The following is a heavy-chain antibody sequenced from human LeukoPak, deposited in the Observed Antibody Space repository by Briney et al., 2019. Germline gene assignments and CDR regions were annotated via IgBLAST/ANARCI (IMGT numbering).Heavy chain of an antibody. J-gene: IGHJ4*02. CDR2: ISSSSSDT. CDR1: GFTFSDYY. D-gene: IGHD6-13*01. V-gene: IGHV3-11*05. Sequence: PGGSLRLSYAASGFTFSDYYMSWFRQAPGKGLEWVSYISSSSSDTTYADSVKGRFTISRDNAKNSLYLQMNSLRAEDTAVYYCARVGSLAAAGTVDYWGQGTLVTVSS. CDR3: ARVGSLAAAGTVDY.